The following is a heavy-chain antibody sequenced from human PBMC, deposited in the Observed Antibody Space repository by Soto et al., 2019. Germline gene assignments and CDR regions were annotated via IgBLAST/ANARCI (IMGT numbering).Heavy chain of an antibody. CDR2: ISYDGSNK. Sequence: GGSLRLSCAASGFTFSSYGMHWVRQAPGKGLEWVAVISYDGSNKYYADSVKGRFTISRDNSKNTLYLQMNSLRAEDTAVYYCAKDDRLVAVAGNWFEPWGQGTLVTVSS. D-gene: IGHD6-19*01. J-gene: IGHJ5*02. CDR1: GFTFSSYG. CDR3: AKDDRLVAVAGNWFEP. V-gene: IGHV3-30*18.